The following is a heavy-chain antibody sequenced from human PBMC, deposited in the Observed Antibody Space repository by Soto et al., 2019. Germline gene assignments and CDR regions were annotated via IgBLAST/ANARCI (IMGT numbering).Heavy chain of an antibody. Sequence: NPSETLSLTCTVSGGSISSYYWSWIRQPPGKGLEWIGYIYYSGSTNYNPSLKSRVTIPVDTSKNQFSLKLSSVTAADTAVYYCARAGYSPVGAFDIWGQGTMVTVSS. D-gene: IGHD5-18*01. V-gene: IGHV4-59*01. J-gene: IGHJ3*02. CDR1: GGSISSYY. CDR3: ARAGYSPVGAFDI. CDR2: IYYSGST.